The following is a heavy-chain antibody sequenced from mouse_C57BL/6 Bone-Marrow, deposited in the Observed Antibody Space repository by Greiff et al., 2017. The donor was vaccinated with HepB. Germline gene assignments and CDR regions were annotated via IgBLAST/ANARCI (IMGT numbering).Heavy chain of an antibody. CDR2: IRLKSDNYAT. J-gene: IGHJ2*01. D-gene: IGHD2-4*01. CDR3: TVYDYDEGYFDY. V-gene: IGHV6-3*01. Sequence: EVKLMESGGGLVQPGGSTKLSCVASGFTFSNYWMNWVRQSPEKGLEWVAQIRLKSDNYATHYAESVKGRFTISRDDYKSSVYLQMNNLRAEDTGFYYCTVYDYDEGYFDYWGQDTTLTVSS. CDR1: GFTFSNYW.